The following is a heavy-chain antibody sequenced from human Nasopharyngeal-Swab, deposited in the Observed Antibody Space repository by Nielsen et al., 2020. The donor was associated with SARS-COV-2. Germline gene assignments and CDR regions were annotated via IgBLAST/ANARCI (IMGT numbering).Heavy chain of an antibody. Sequence: GGSLRLSCAASGFTFDDYAMHWVRQAPGKGLEWVSGISWNSGSIGYADSVKGRFTISRDNAKNTLYLQMNSLRAEDTAVYYCARGPYSGYDYGGYSSSWYVGYFDYWGQGTLVTVSS. CDR3: ARGPYSGYDYGGYSSSWYVGYFDY. V-gene: IGHV3-9*01. CDR2: ISWNSGSI. D-gene: IGHD6-13*01. CDR1: GFTFDDYA. J-gene: IGHJ4*02.